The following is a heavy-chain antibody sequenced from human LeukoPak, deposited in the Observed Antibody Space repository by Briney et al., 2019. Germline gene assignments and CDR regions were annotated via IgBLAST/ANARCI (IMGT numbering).Heavy chain of an antibody. Sequence: SETLSLTCTVSGGSISNYYWSWIRQPPGKGLEWIGYISSSGSTNFNPSLKSRVTISVDTSKNHFSLNLSSVTAADTAVYYCARWGSIAAARFDYWGQGTLVTVSS. CDR2: ISSSGST. D-gene: IGHD6-13*01. CDR1: GGSISNYY. V-gene: IGHV4-59*01. CDR3: ARWGSIAAARFDY. J-gene: IGHJ4*02.